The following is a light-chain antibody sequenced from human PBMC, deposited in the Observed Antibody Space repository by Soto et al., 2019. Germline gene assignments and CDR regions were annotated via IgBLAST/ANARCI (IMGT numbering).Light chain of an antibody. Sequence: EIAMTQSPATLSVSPGERATLSCRASQSVSSNLAWYQQKPGQAPSLLIYGASTRATGNPARFSGSGSGREFTLTISSLQSEDFAVYYWHQYNNWPPYTFGQGTKLEIK. CDR2: GAS. CDR3: HQYNNWPPYT. J-gene: IGKJ2*01. CDR1: QSVSSN. V-gene: IGKV3-15*01.